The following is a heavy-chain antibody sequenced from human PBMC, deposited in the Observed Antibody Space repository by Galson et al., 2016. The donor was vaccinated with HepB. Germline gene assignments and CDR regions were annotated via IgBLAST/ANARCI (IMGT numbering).Heavy chain of an antibody. CDR3: AKDHAFLGLYFYGMDV. Sequence: SLRLSCAASGFTFSSYGMHWVRQAPGKGLEWVAVISYDGSNKYYADSVKGRFTISRDNSKNTLKLQMNSLRAEDTAVYYCAKDHAFLGLYFYGMDVWGQGTTVTVSS. J-gene: IGHJ6*02. V-gene: IGHV3-30*18. CDR2: ISYDGSNK. CDR1: GFTFSSYG. D-gene: IGHD3-9*01.